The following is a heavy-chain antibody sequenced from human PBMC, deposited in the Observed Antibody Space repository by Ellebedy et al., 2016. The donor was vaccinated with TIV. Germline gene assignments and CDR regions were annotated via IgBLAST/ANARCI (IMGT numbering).Heavy chain of an antibody. CDR2: ISGSAGNT. J-gene: IGHJ4*02. Sequence: PGGSLRLSCAASGLTFSSHAMSWVRQAPGKGLEWVSSISGSAGNTYDEDSVKGRFTISRDNSKNTLYRQVNSLRAEDTAVYYCAKSPSRKPGLVDSWGQGTLVTVSS. V-gene: IGHV3-23*01. CDR1: GLTFSSHA. D-gene: IGHD1-14*01. CDR3: AKSPSRKPGLVDS.